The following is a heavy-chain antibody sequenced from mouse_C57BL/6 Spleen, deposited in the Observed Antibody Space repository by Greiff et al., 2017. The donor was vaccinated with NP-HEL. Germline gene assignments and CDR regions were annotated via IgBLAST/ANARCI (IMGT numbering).Heavy chain of an antibody. J-gene: IGHJ3*01. Sequence: QVQLQQSGPELVKPGASVKISCKASGYSFTSYYIHWVKQRPGQGLEWIGWIYPGSGNTKYNEKFKGKATLTADTSSSTAYMQLSSLTSEDSAVYYCASGRDDGYYVFAYWGQGTLVTVSA. CDR1: GYSFTSYY. CDR3: ASGRDDGYYVFAY. D-gene: IGHD2-3*01. V-gene: IGHV1-66*01. CDR2: IYPGSGNT.